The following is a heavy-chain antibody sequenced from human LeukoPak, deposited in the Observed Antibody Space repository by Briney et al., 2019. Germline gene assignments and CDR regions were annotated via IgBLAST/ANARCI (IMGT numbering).Heavy chain of an antibody. CDR1: GFTFNTYG. Sequence: GGSLRLSCAASGFTFNTYGMHWVRQAPGKGLEWVAFIRFDGSNKYYADSVKGRFTISRDNSKNTLYLQMNSLRAEDTAVYYCAKDSGSYYFDYWGQGTLVTVSS. D-gene: IGHD1-26*01. CDR2: IRFDGSNK. CDR3: AKDSGSYYFDY. V-gene: IGHV3-30*02. J-gene: IGHJ4*02.